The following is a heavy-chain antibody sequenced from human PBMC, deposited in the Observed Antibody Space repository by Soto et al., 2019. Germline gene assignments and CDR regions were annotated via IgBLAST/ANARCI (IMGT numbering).Heavy chain of an antibody. J-gene: IGHJ4*02. V-gene: IGHV1-69*02. CDR2: VNPIVSMS. D-gene: IGHD3-10*01. Sequence: QVQLVQSGAEVKRPGSSGKASSKASGATFNFYSINWVRQAPGLGFEWLGRVNPIVSMSNYAQKFQGRVTMTADKSTSTAYMELSSLRSEDTAIYYCASSYGSGYRAFDYWGQGALVTVSS. CDR1: GATFNFYS. CDR3: ASSYGSGYRAFDY.